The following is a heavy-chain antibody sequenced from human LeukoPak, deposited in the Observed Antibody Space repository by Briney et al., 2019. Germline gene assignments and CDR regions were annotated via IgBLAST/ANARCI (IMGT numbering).Heavy chain of an antibody. J-gene: IGHJ4*02. CDR3: AKDLGVLSSSWYVGEYYFDY. CDR1: GFTFSSYA. CDR2: ISGSGGST. D-gene: IGHD6-13*01. V-gene: IGHV3-23*01. Sequence: QTGGSLRLSCAASGFTFSSYAMSWVRQAPGKGLEWVSAISGSGGSTYYADSVKGRFTISRDNSKNTLYLQMNSLRAEDTAVYYCAKDLGVLSSSWYVGEYYFDYWGQGTLVTVSS.